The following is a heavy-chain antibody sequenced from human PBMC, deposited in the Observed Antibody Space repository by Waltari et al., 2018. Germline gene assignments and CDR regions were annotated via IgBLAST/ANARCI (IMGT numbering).Heavy chain of an antibody. V-gene: IGHV3-23*01. J-gene: IGHJ3*02. CDR3: ARRARIFPSTWGAFDI. CDR2: ISADGRRQ. Sequence: EVHLLDSGGGLVQPGGSLRLSCAASGFTFSAHAMNWVRQAPGKGLEWVSTISADGRRQFYADSVRGRFTISRDNSNNTLDLQMNRLRAEDTAIYYCARRARIFPSTWGAFDIWGQGTMVTVSS. D-gene: IGHD3-16*01. CDR1: GFTFSAHA.